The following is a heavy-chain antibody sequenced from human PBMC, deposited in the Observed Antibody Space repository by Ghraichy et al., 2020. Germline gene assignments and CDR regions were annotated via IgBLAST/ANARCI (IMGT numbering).Heavy chain of an antibody. V-gene: IGHV3-48*02. D-gene: IGHD3-16*01. CDR3: ARDNAWSFDY. CDR1: GFTFSDYS. Sequence: GESLNISCAASGFTFSDYSMNWVRQAPGKGLEWVSYIRSSDTTDYADSVKGRFTISRDSARNSLYLQMNSLRDEDTAVYYCARDNAWSFDYWGQGTWSPSPQ. J-gene: IGHJ4*02. CDR2: IRSSDTT.